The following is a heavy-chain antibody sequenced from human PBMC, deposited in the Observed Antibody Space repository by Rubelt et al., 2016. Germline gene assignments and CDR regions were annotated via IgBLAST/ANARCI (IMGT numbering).Heavy chain of an antibody. Sequence: QMQLQESGPGLVKPSETLSLTCTVSGGSVSTDSHYWGWIRQPPGKGLEWIGSIYYSGSTYYNPSLKSRVIISVDMSKNEFSLKLSSVTAADTAIYYCARDRINDSFSYDGVDVWGQGTKVTVSS. CDR1: GGSVSTDSHY. V-gene: IGHV4-39*02. D-gene: IGHD3-3*02. CDR2: IYYSGST. CDR3: ARDRINDSFSYDGVDV. J-gene: IGHJ6*01.